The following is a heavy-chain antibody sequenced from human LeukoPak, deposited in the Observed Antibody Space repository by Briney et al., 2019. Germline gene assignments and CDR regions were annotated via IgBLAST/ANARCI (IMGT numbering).Heavy chain of an antibody. CDR1: GYTFTSYD. CDR3: ASSLNTATVRAIDY. CDR2: MNPNSGNT. D-gene: IGHD5-18*01. V-gene: IGHV1-8*01. J-gene: IGHJ4*02. Sequence: ASVKVSCKASGYTFTSYDINWVRQATGQGLEWMGWMNPNSGNTGYAQKFQGRVTMTRNTSISTAYMELSSLRSEDTAVYYCASSLNTATVRAIDYWGQGTLVTVSS.